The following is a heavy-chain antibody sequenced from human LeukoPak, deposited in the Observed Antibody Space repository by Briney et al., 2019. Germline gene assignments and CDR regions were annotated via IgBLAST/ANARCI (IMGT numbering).Heavy chain of an antibody. J-gene: IGHJ3*01. Sequence: PGGSLRLSCAASGFTFNKYWIQWVRQAPGKGLVWVSRINGDGSITTHADSVKGRFTISRDNAKNTVYLQMNSLRAEDTAVYYCARRWRSYYSIWVWGPVTMVTVSS. CDR2: INGDGSIT. CDR1: GFTFNKYW. CDR3: ARRWRSYYSIWV. D-gene: IGHD3-10*01. V-gene: IGHV3-74*01.